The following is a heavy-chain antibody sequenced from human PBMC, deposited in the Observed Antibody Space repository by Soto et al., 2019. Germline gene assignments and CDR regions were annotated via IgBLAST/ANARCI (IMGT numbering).Heavy chain of an antibody. J-gene: IGHJ3*02. CDR3: ARDVVGASDAFDI. CDR1: GYSFTNYP. CDR2: IIPIFGTA. D-gene: IGHD1-26*01. Sequence: SVKVSCKASGYSFTNYPIAWVRRAPGQGLEWMGGIIPIFGTANYAQKFQGRVTITADESTSTAYMELSSRRSEDTAVYYCARDVVGASDAFDIWGQGTMVTVSS. V-gene: IGHV1-69*13.